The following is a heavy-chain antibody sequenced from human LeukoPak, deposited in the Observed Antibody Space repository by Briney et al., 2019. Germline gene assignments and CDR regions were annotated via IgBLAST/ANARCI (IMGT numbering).Heavy chain of an antibody. V-gene: IGHV5-51*01. J-gene: IGHJ5*02. Sequence: GESLKISCKGSGYSFTSYWIGWVRQMPGKGLERMGIIYPGDSDTRYSPSFQGQVTFSADRSISTAHLQWSSLKASDIAMYYCARLGGVLAPFDPWSQGTLVTVSS. D-gene: IGHD3-10*01. CDR3: ARLGGVLAPFDP. CDR1: GYSFTSYW. CDR2: IYPGDSDT.